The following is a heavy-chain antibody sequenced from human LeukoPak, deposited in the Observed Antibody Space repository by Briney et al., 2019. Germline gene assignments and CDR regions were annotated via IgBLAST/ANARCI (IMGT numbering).Heavy chain of an antibody. CDR2: IYYSGST. CDR1: GGSISSYY. V-gene: IGHV4-59*01. D-gene: IGHD3-3*01. CDR3: ARDLNFWSGYYTSFDFGDY. Sequence: PSETLSLTCTVSGGSISSYYWSWIRQPPGKGLEWIGYIYYSGSTNYNPSLKSRVTISVDTSKNQFSLKLSSVTAADTAVYYCARDLNFWSGYYTSFDFGDYWGQGTLVTVSS. J-gene: IGHJ4*02.